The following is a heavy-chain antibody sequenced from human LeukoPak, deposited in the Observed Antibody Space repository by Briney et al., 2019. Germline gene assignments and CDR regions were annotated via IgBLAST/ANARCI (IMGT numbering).Heavy chain of an antibody. J-gene: IGHJ6*02. Sequence: SETLSLTCTVSGGSISSYYWSWIRQPPGKGLEWIGYIYCSGSTNYNPSLKSRVTISVDTSKNQFSLKLSSVTAADTAVYYCATSTLGYYYYGMDVWGQGTTVTVSS. D-gene: IGHD4-23*01. CDR3: ATSTLGYYYYGMDV. V-gene: IGHV4-59*08. CDR1: GGSISSYY. CDR2: IYCSGST.